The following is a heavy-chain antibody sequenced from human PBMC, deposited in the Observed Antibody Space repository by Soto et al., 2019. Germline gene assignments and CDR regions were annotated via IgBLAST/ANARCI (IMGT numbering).Heavy chain of an antibody. CDR3: ARSGMIRGPLLVER. D-gene: IGHD3-10*01. V-gene: IGHV4-31*01. J-gene: IGHJ4*02. CDR1: GGSISSGGYF. Sequence: QVQLQESGPGLVKPSQTLSLTCTVSGGSISSGGYFWSWIRQHTGKGLERIGYISSSGTTYNNPSLKSHSTIFVATSKNQFSLTLNSGTAAATAVFYCARSGMIRGPLLVERWCPGRLVTVPS. CDR2: ISSSGTT.